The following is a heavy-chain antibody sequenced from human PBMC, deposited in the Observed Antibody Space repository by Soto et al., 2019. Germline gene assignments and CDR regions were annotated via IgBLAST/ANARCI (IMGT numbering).Heavy chain of an antibody. Sequence: PGGSLRLSCAASGFTFSTYWMSWVRQAPGKGLEWVANIKQDGSEKCCVDSVKGRFTISRDNAKNSLYLQMNSLRAEDTAVYYCARASTYYDILTGYYPHGMDVWGQGTTXTVSS. CDR3: ARASTYYDILTGYYPHGMDV. V-gene: IGHV3-7*05. D-gene: IGHD3-9*01. J-gene: IGHJ6*02. CDR2: IKQDGSEK. CDR1: GFTFSTYW.